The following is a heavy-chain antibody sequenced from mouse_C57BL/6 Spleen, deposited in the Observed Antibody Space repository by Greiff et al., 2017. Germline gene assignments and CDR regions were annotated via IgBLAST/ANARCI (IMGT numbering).Heavy chain of an antibody. CDR3: ARGTLTGYFDY. CDR1: GFTFSDYG. Sequence: EVQRVESGGGLVKPGGSLKLSCAASGFTFSDYGMHWVRQAPEKGLEWVAYISSGSSTIYYADTVKGRFTISRDNAKNTLFLQMTSLRSEDTAMYYCARGTLTGYFDYWGQGTTLTVSS. CDR2: ISSGSSTI. D-gene: IGHD4-1*01. V-gene: IGHV5-17*01. J-gene: IGHJ2*01.